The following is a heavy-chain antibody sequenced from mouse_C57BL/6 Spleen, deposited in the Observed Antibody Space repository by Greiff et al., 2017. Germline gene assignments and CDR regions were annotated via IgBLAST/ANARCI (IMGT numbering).Heavy chain of an antibody. CDR3: VRQFYYGHFDY. J-gene: IGHJ2*01. Sequence: EVQLVESGGGLVQPKGSLKLSCAASGFSFNTYAMNWVRQAPGKGLEWVARIRSKSNNYATYYADSVKDRFTISRDDSESMLYLKMNNLKTEDTAMYYCVRQFYYGHFDYWGQGTTLTVSS. CDR2: IRSKSNNYAT. D-gene: IGHD1-1*01. V-gene: IGHV10-1*01. CDR1: GFSFNTYA.